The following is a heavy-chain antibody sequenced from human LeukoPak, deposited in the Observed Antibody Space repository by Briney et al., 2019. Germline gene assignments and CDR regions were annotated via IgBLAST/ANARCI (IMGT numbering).Heavy chain of an antibody. Sequence: ASVKVSCKASGYTFTGYYMHWVRQAPGQGLEWMGWINPNSGGTNYAQKFQGRVTMTRDTSISTAYMELSRPRSDDTAVYYCARSRPLAYCGGDCSLDPWGQGTLVTVSS. CDR3: ARSRPLAYCGGDCSLDP. V-gene: IGHV1-2*02. J-gene: IGHJ5*02. D-gene: IGHD2-21*02. CDR2: INPNSGGT. CDR1: GYTFTGYY.